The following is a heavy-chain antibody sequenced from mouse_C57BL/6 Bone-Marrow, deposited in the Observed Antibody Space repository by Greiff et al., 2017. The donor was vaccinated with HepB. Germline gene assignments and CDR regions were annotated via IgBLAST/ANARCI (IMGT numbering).Heavy chain of an antibody. V-gene: IGHV7-3*01. J-gene: IGHJ4*01. CDR1: GFTFTDYY. CDR2: IRNKANGYTT. D-gene: IGHD4-1*01. Sequence: DVKLMESGGGLVQPGGSLSLSCAASGFTFTDYYMSWVRQPPGKALEWLGFIRNKANGYTTEYSASVKGRFTISRDNSQSILYLQMNALRAEDSATYYCARSNWDYAMDYWGQGTSVTVSS. CDR3: ARSNWDYAMDY.